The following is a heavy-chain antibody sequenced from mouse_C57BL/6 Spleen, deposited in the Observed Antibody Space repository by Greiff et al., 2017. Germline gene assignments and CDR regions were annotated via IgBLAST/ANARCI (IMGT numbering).Heavy chain of an antibody. V-gene: IGHV1-81*01. J-gene: IGHJ4*01. Sequence: QVQLQQSGAELARPGASVKLSCKASGYTFTSYGISWVKQRTGQGLEWIGEIYPRSGNTYYNEKFTGKATLTADKSSSTAYMELRSLTSEDSAVYFCARDLPSYYYAMDYWGQGTSVTVSS. CDR2: IYPRSGNT. CDR1: GYTFTSYG. CDR3: ARDLPSYYYAMDY. D-gene: IGHD5-1*01.